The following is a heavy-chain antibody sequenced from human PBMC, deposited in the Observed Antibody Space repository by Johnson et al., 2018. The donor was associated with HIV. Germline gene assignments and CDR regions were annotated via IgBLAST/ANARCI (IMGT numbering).Heavy chain of an antibody. CDR3: ARENYYDILNDAFDI. J-gene: IGHJ3*02. CDR2: IRYDGSNN. CDR1: GFIFDSYG. Sequence: VHLVESGGGVVQPGGSLRLSCAASGFIFDSYGMHWVRQAPGKGLEWVAFIRYDGSNNFYIESVKGRFTISRDNFKNTLYLQMNSLRAEDTALYYCARENYYDILNDAFDIWGQGTMVTVSS. V-gene: IGHV3-30*02. D-gene: IGHD3-22*01.